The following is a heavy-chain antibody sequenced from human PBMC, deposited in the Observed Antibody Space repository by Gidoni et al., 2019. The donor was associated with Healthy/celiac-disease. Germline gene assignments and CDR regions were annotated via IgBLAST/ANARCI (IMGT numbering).Heavy chain of an antibody. D-gene: IGHD1-26*01. CDR2: ISAYNGNT. V-gene: IGHV1-18*01. CDR1: GYTFTSYG. CDR3: AITQTREHSGSYSGYGY. Sequence: QVQLVQSGAEVKKPGASVKVSCKASGYTFTSYGISWVRQAPGQGLEWMGWISAYNGNTNYAQKLQGRVTMTTDTSTSTAYMELRSLRSDDTAVYYCAITQTREHSGSYSGYGYWGQGTLVTVSS. J-gene: IGHJ4*02.